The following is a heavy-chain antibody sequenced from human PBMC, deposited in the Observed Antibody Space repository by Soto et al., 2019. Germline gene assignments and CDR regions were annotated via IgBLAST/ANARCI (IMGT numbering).Heavy chain of an antibody. CDR1: GYTFTSYG. D-gene: IGHD3-22*01. V-gene: IGHV1-18*01. CDR3: ATYSRYYYDSSGYYYPDY. J-gene: IGHJ4*02. Sequence: QVQLVQSGAEVKKPGASVQVSCKAPGYTFTSYGISWVRQAPGQGLEWMGWISAYNGNTNYAQKLQGRVTMTTDTATSTAYMELRSLISDDTAVYYCATYSRYYYDSSGYYYPDYWGQGTLVTVSS. CDR2: ISAYNGNT.